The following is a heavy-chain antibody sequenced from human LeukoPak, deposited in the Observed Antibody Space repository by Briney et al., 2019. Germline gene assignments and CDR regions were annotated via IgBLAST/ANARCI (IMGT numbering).Heavy chain of an antibody. Sequence: NPSETLSLTCAVYGGSFSGYYWSWIRQPPGKGLEWIGYIYYSGSTNYNPSLKSRVTISVDTSKNQFSLKLSSVTAADTAVYYCAGAGAGLEVGRFDPWGQGTLVTVSS. D-gene: IGHD1-26*01. V-gene: IGHV4-59*01. CDR3: AGAGAGLEVGRFDP. J-gene: IGHJ5*02. CDR2: IYYSGST. CDR1: GGSFSGYY.